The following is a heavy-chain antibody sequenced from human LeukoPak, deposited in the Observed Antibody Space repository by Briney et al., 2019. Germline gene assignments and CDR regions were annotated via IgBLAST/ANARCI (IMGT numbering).Heavy chain of an antibody. J-gene: IGHJ4*02. CDR2: ISGSGGST. CDR1: EFTFSSYA. V-gene: IGHV3-23*01. Sequence: GGSLRLSCAASEFTFSSYAMTWVRQAPGKGLEWVSAISGSGGSTYYADSVKGRFTISRDNSKNTLYLQMNSLRAEDTAVYYCAKPLQAYYFDYWGQGTLVTVSS. CDR3: AKPLQAYYFDY. D-gene: IGHD3-16*02.